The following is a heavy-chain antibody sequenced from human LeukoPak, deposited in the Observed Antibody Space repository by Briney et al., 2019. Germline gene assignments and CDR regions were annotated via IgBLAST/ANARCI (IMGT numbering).Heavy chain of an antibody. J-gene: IGHJ5*02. CDR1: GGSISSYY. Sequence: SETLSLTCTVSGGSISSYYWSWIRQPPGKGLEWIGYIYYSGSTNYNPSLKSRVTISVDTSKNQFSLKLSSVTAADTAVYYRARVRLGELSLYTNWFDPWGQGTLVTVSS. CDR2: IYYSGST. CDR3: ARVRLGELSLYTNWFDP. V-gene: IGHV4-59*01. D-gene: IGHD3-16*02.